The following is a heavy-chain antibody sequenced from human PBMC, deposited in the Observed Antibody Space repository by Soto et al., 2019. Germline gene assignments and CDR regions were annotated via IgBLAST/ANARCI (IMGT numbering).Heavy chain of an antibody. CDR1: GFTFSSYA. J-gene: IGHJ6*02. CDR2: ISGSGGST. CDR3: ANPPIHAHYYYYGMDV. Sequence: GGSLRLSCAASGFTFSSYAMSWVRQAPGKGLEWVSAISGSGGSTYYADSVKGRFTISRDNSKNTLYLQMNSLRAEDTAVYYCANPPIHAHYYYYGMDVWGQGTTVTVSS. D-gene: IGHD2-2*01. V-gene: IGHV3-23*01.